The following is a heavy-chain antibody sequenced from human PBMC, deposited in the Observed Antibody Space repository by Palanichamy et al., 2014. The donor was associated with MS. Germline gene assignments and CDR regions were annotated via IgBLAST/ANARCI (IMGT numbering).Heavy chain of an antibody. Sequence: QVHLVQSGAEVKKPGASVKVSCKASGYTFTAYALHWVRQAPGQRLEWMGWINAAKGFTKYSQKFQGRVTITRDTSASTAYMELSGLRSEDTAIYYCARDLIQLWRGLDRWGQGTLVTVSS. J-gene: IGHJ4*02. CDR2: INAAKGFT. D-gene: IGHD1-1*01. CDR3: ARDLIQLWRGLDR. V-gene: IGHV1-3*01. CDR1: GYTFTAYA.